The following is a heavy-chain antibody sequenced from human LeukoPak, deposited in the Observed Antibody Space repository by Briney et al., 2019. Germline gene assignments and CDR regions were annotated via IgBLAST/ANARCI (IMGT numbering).Heavy chain of an antibody. V-gene: IGHV4-59*01. CDR1: GGSINNFY. D-gene: IGHD5-24*01. CDR3: ARSGGDRVEMPTIIDY. Sequence: SETLSLTCSVSGGSINNFYWTWIRQPPGKGLEWIGYIYYSGSTNYHPSLKRRVTILVDTSKNQFSLRLSSVTAADTAVYYCARSGGDRVEMPTIIDYWGQGTLVTVSS. J-gene: IGHJ4*02. CDR2: IYYSGST.